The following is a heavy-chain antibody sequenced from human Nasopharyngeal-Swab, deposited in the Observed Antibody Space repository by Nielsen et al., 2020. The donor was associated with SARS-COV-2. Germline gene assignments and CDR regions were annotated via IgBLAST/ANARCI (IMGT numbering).Heavy chain of an antibody. J-gene: IGHJ4*02. CDR1: RFTFSRWP. V-gene: IGHV3-30*03. Sequence: GESLKISCVASRFTFSRWPMHWVRQAPGKGLGWVTVISSDGSDKQYVDSVKGRFTISRDNSKNTLYLQMKSLRAEDTGVYYCASLRADTPDFAYWGQGTLVTVSS. CDR3: ASLRADTPDFAY. CDR2: ISSDGSDK. D-gene: IGHD2-15*01.